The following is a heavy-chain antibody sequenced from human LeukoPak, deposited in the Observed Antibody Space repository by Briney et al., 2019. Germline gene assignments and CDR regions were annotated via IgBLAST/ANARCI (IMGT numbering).Heavy chain of an antibody. CDR2: ISRTGSTR. Sequence: GGSLSLSCAASGFTFSNYFMHWVRQAPGKGLEYFSAISRTGSTRYYTYSGKGRFTISRDNSKTTLYLQMGSLRAKDMAVYYCATSRYCSGGVCYSLAFDVWGQGTMVTVSS. CDR3: ATSRYCSGGVCYSLAFDV. J-gene: IGHJ3*01. CDR1: GFTFSNYF. V-gene: IGHV3-64*01. D-gene: IGHD2-15*01.